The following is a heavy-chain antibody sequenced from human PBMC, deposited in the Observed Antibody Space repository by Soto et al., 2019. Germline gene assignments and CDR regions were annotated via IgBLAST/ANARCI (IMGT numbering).Heavy chain of an antibody. D-gene: IGHD2-15*01. Sequence: PSVKVSCKASGFTFTSSSLQWVRQARGQRLEWIGWIVVGSGNTNYAQKFQERVTITRDMSTSTAYMELSSLRSEDTAVYYCAADQWGYCSGGSCYWFDPWGQGTLVTVSS. CDR3: AADQWGYCSGGSCYWFDP. CDR1: GFTFTSSS. V-gene: IGHV1-58*01. CDR2: IVVGSGNT. J-gene: IGHJ5*02.